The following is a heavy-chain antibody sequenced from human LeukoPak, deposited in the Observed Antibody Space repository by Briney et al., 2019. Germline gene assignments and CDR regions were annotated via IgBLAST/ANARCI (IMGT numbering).Heavy chain of an antibody. Sequence: GGSLRLSCAASGFTFSSYWMHWVRQAPGKGLVWVSRINSDGSSISYADSVKGRFTISRDNAKNTLYLQMNSLRAEDTAVYYCARGRGWLQFCYWGQGTLVTVSS. CDR2: INSDGSSI. CDR3: ARGRGWLQFCY. V-gene: IGHV3-74*01. J-gene: IGHJ4*02. CDR1: GFTFSSYW. D-gene: IGHD5-24*01.